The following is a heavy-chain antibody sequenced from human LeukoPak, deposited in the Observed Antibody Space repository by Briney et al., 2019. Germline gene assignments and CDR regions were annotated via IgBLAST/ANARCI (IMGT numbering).Heavy chain of an antibody. Sequence: TGGSLRLSCAASGFTVSSNYMNWVRQAPGKGLEWVSVIYTGGNTYCADSVKGRFTISRDNSKNTLYLQMHSLRAEDTAVYYCASPSSGQSFDIWGQGTMVTVSS. D-gene: IGHD6-19*01. CDR2: IYTGGNT. V-gene: IGHV3-53*01. CDR1: GFTVSSNY. J-gene: IGHJ3*02. CDR3: ASPSSGQSFDI.